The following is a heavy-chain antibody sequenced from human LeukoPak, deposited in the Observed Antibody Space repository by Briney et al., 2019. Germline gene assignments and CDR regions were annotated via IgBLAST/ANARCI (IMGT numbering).Heavy chain of an antibody. CDR2: ISAYNGNT. Sequence: ASVKVSCKASGYTFTSYGISWVRQAPGQGLEWMGWISAYNGNTNYAQKLQGRVTMTTDTSTSTAYMELKSLRSDDTAVYYCARVGVSGWYTRYYYYYMDVWGKGTTVTVSS. CDR1: GYTFTSYG. D-gene: IGHD6-19*01. V-gene: IGHV1-18*01. CDR3: ARVGVSGWYTRYYYYYMDV. J-gene: IGHJ6*03.